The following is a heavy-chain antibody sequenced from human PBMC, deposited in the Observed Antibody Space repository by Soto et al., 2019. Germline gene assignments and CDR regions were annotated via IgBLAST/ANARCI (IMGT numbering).Heavy chain of an antibody. V-gene: IGHV3-66*01. J-gene: IGHJ2*01. Sequence: GGSLRLSCAASGFTVSSNYMSWVRQAPGKGLEWVSVIYSGGSTYYADSVKGRFTISRDNSKNTLYLQMNSLRAEDTAVYYCARAFDGDYGDRRRYFDLWGRGTLVTVSS. D-gene: IGHD4-17*01. CDR3: ARAFDGDYGDRRRYFDL. CDR2: IYSGGST. CDR1: GFTVSSNY.